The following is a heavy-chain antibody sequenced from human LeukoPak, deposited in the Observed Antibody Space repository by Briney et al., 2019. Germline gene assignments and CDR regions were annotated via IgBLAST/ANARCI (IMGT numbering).Heavy chain of an antibody. CDR2: IYSGGGT. CDR1: GFSVSSNY. CDR3: ARELTTFYYDISGYYGHAFDI. D-gene: IGHD3-22*01. J-gene: IGHJ3*02. V-gene: IGHV3-66*01. Sequence: PGGSLRLSCAASGFSVSSNYMSWVRQAPGKGLEWVSVIYSGGGTYYADSVKGRFTISRDSSKNTLFLQMNSLRAEDTAVYYCARELTTFYYDISGYYGHAFDIWGQGTMVTVSS.